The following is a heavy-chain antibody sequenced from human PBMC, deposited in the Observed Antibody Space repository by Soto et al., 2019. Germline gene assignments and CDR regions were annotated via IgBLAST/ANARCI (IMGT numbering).Heavy chain of an antibody. Sequence: QLQLQESGPGLVKPSETLSLTCTVSGGSISTISYYWGWIRQPPGKGLEWIGTIYDSVNTYYNPSLQSRVTISIDTSKSQFSLSLRTVTAADTAVYYCARHVALYRWLDSWGQGTLVTVSS. J-gene: IGHJ5*01. CDR3: ARHVALYRWLDS. V-gene: IGHV4-39*01. CDR2: IYDSVNT. D-gene: IGHD1-26*01. CDR1: GGSISTISYY.